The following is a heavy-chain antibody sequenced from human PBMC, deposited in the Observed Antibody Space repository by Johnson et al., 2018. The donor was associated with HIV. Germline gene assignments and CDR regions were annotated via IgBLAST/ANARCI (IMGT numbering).Heavy chain of an antibody. CDR1: GFNVDDDA. D-gene: IGHD2-15*01. J-gene: IGHJ3*01. Sequence: VQLVESGGGVVRPGGSLRLSCAASGFNVDDDALSWVRQVPGKGLEWVSGINYNGGSTGYADSVRDRFSISRDNAKNSLYLQMDSLRAEDTAMYYCARAKDAAYPYDAFDVWGHGKMVIVSA. V-gene: IGHV3-20*04. CDR2: INYNGGST. CDR3: ARAKDAAYPYDAFDV.